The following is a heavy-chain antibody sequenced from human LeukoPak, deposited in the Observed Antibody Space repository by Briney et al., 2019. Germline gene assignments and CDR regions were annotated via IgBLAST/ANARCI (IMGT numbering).Heavy chain of an antibody. V-gene: IGHV1-2*02. D-gene: IGHD3-9*01. J-gene: IGHJ6*03. CDR3: ASGNRLNYDILTGYSGYYMDV. CDR1: GYTFTGYY. Sequence: ASVKVSCKASGYTFTGYYMHWVRQAPGQGLEWMGWINPNSGGTNYAQKFQGRVTMTRDTSISTAYMELSSLRSEDTAVYYCASGNRLNYDILTGYSGYYMDVWGKGTTVTVSS. CDR2: INPNSGGT.